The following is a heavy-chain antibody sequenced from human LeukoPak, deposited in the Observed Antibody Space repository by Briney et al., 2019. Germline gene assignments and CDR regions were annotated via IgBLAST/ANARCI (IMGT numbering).Heavy chain of an antibody. CDR3: ARGSINWYGTFDL. CDR1: RYTITNFY. J-gene: IGHJ3*01. V-gene: IGHV1-46*01. CDR2: INPSGTTT. Sequence: ASVKVSCKASRYTITNFYIHWVRQAPGQGLEWMGIINPSGTTTSYAQKFRGRVTLTRDTSTSTVYMELSSLRSEDTAVYYCARGSINWYGTFDLWGQGTMVTVSS. D-gene: IGHD6-13*01.